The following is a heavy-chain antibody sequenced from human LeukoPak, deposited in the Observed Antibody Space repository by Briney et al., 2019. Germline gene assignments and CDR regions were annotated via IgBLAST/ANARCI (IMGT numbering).Heavy chain of an antibody. CDR3: AREVPPRDKDAFDI. D-gene: IGHD1-1*01. V-gene: IGHV4-30-4*01. Sequence: NWVRQTPGKGLEWIGYIYYSGSTYYNPSLKSRVTISVDTSKNQFSLKLSSVTAADTAVYYCAREVPPRDKDAFDIWGQGTMVTVSS. J-gene: IGHJ3*02. CDR2: IYYSGST.